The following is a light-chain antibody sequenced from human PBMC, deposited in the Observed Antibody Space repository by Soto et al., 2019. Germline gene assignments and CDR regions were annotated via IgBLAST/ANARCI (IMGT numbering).Light chain of an antibody. CDR1: QTIRSTY. Sequence: EVVLTQSPGTLSLSPGARATLSCRASQTIRSTYLAWYQQKPGQAPRLLIYGASSRATGVPDRFSGSGSGTDFTLTISKLEPEDFALYYCQQYGSSPPLTFGGGTKVEIK. CDR2: GAS. CDR3: QQYGSSPPLT. J-gene: IGKJ4*01. V-gene: IGKV3-20*01.